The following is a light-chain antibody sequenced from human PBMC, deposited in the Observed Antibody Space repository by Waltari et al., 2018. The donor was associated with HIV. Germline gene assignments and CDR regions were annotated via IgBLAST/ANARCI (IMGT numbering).Light chain of an antibody. CDR3: CSYAGSKV. V-gene: IGLV2-23*02. CDR1: SRGIGGAKI. CDR2: EVS. J-gene: IGLJ2*01. Sequence: QSALAPPASVSGSHGQSITIYCTGASRGIGGAKIVSWYQQHPGKAPKLMIYEVSKRPSGVSNRFSGSKSGNPASLTISGLQAEDEADYYCCSYAGSKVFGGGTKLTVL.